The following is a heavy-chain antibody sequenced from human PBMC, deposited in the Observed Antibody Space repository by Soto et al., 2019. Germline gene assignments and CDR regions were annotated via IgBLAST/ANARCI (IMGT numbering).Heavy chain of an antibody. D-gene: IGHD3-22*01. V-gene: IGHV3-66*01. CDR2: IYSGGST. Sequence: EVQLVESGGGLVQPGGSLRLSCAASGFTVSSNYMSWVRQAPGKGLEWVSVIYSGGSTYYADSVKGRFTISRDNSKNTLYLQMNSLRAEDTAVYYCARERGTYYYDSSGYALIWGQGTMVTVSS. CDR1: GFTVSSNY. J-gene: IGHJ3*02. CDR3: ARERGTYYYDSSGYALI.